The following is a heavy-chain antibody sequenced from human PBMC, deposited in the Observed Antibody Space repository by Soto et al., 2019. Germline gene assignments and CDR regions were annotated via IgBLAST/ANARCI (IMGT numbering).Heavy chain of an antibody. D-gene: IGHD2-2*01. Sequence: GSGPALVNPTQTLTLTCTFSGFSLSTSGVGVGWIRQPPGKALEWLALIYWDDDKRYSPSLKSTPTITKDTSKNPVVLTIPNMETVDTARYSRAGRYCSSTSCYNWFDPWGQGTLVTVSS. J-gene: IGHJ5*02. CDR3: AGRYCSSTSCYNWFDP. V-gene: IGHV2-5*02. CDR1: GFSLSTSGVG. CDR2: IYWDDDK.